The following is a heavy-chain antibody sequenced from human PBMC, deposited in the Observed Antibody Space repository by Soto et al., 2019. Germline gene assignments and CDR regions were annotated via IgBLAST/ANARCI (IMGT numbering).Heavy chain of an antibody. CDR2: ISWNSGST. CDR3: VKXXXXXXIPVFYYFGY. D-gene: IGHD2-2*01. Sequence: EVQLVESGGGLVQPGRSLRLSCAASGFSFGDYAMHWVRQAPGKGLEWVAGISWNSGSTGYADSVKGRFTISRDNAKNSLYLQMXXLRAEDTAFYYCVKXXXXXXIPVFYYFGYWGQGTLVTVSS. CDR1: GFSFGDYA. V-gene: IGHV3-9*01. J-gene: IGHJ4*02.